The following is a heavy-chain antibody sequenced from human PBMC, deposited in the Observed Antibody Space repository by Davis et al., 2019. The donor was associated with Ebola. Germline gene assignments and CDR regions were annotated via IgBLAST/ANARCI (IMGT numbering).Heavy chain of an antibody. V-gene: IGHV1-3*01. CDR3: ARTYYYDSSGSGWFDP. CDR2: INAGNGDT. Sequence: ASVKVSCKASGYIFTTYAIHWVRQAPGQRLEWMGWINAGNGDTKYSQKFRGRVTITRDKSTSTAYMELSSLRSEDTAVYYCARTYYYDSSGSGWFDPWGQGTLVTVSS. J-gene: IGHJ5*02. D-gene: IGHD3-22*01. CDR1: GYIFTTYA.